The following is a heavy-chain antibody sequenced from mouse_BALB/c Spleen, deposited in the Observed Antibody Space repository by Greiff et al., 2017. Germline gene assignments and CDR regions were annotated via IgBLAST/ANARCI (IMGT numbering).Heavy chain of an antibody. J-gene: IGHJ2*01. CDR2: INPYNDYT. CDR1: GYTFTNHH. D-gene: IGHD1-1*01. V-gene: IGHV1S45*01. CDR3: ARRGITTVVAPDY. Sequence: EVKLMESGAELVRPGASVKISCKAFGYTFTNHHINWVKQRPGQGLDWIGYINPYNDYTSYNQKFKGKATLTVDKSSSTAYMELSSLTSEDSAVYYCARRGITTVVAPDYWGQGTTLTVSS.